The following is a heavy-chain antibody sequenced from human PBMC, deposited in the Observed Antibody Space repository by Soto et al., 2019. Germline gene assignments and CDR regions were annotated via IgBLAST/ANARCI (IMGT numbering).Heavy chain of an antibody. CDR3: ARDIAAAGMEDWFDP. Sequence: PSATLSLSCPFSGGSISGDYWSWIRQPAWRGLWWLGRIYTSGTTNYNPSLKSRITMSVDTSKNQFSLKLSSVTVADTAVYYCARDIAAAGMEDWFDPWGQGTLVTV. D-gene: IGHD6-13*01. V-gene: IGHV4-4*07. CDR2: IYTSGTT. CDR1: GGSISGDY. J-gene: IGHJ5*02.